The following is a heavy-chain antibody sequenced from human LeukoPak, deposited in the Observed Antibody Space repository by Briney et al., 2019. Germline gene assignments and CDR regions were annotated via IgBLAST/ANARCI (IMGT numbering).Heavy chain of an antibody. Sequence: GGSLRLSCAASGFTVSSNYMSWVRQAPGKGLEWVSVIYSGGSTYYADSVKGRFTISRDNSKNTPYLQMNSLRAEDTAVYYCARMVRGVIPTWGQGTLVTVSS. CDR1: GFTVSSNY. D-gene: IGHD3-10*01. V-gene: IGHV3-53*01. J-gene: IGHJ5*02. CDR2: IYSGGST. CDR3: ARMVRGVIPT.